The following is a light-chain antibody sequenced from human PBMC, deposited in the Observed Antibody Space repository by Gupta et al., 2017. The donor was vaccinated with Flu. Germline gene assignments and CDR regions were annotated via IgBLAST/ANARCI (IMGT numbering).Light chain of an antibody. Sequence: NFMLTQPHSVSESPGKTVTTSCTRSSGSIASNYVQWYQQRPGSSPTTVIYEDNQRPSGVPDRFSGSIDSSSNSASLTISGLKTEDEADYYCQSYDSSNHRVFGGGTKLTVL. CDR3: QSYDSSNHRV. CDR2: EDN. V-gene: IGLV6-57*01. CDR1: SGSIASNY. J-gene: IGLJ2*01.